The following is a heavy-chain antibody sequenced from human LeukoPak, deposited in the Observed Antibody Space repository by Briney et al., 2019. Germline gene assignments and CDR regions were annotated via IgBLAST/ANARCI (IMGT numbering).Heavy chain of an antibody. CDR1: GFTVSNNY. Sequence: GGSLRLSCAASGFTVSNNYMNWFRQAPGKGLEWVSLIYSGGSTSYADSVKGRFTISRDSSKNTLYLQMNSLRVGDTAVYYCARDPPAVTTNTYDWGQGTLVTVSS. J-gene: IGHJ4*02. CDR2: IYSGGST. D-gene: IGHD1-1*01. V-gene: IGHV3-66*01. CDR3: ARDPPAVTTNTYD.